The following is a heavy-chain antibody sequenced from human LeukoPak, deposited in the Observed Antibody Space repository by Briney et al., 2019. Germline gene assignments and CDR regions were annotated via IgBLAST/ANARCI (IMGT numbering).Heavy chain of an antibody. CDR2: ISYDGSNK. CDR1: GFTFSSYA. V-gene: IGHV3-30-3*02. Sequence: PGGSLRLSCAASGFTFSSYAMHWVRQAPSKGLEWVAVISYDGSNKYYADSVKGRFTISRDNSKNTLYLQMNSLRAEDTAVYYCAKHGQYQLLYYMDVWGKGTTVTVSS. D-gene: IGHD2-2*01. CDR3: AKHGQYQLLYYMDV. J-gene: IGHJ6*03.